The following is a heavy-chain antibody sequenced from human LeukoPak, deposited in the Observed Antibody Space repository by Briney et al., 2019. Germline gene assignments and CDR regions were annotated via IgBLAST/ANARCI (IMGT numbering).Heavy chain of an antibody. V-gene: IGHV7-4-1*02. CDR1: GYTFTSYA. J-gene: IGHJ6*03. CDR2: INTNTGNP. D-gene: IGHD5-18*01. Sequence: ASVKVSCKASGYTFTSYAMNWVRQAPGQGLEWRGWINTNTGNPTYAQGFTGRFVFSLDTSVVTAYLQISSLKAEDTAVYYCARNSRPDTAMDYDYYMDVWGKGTTVTVSS. CDR3: ARNSRPDTAMDYDYYMDV.